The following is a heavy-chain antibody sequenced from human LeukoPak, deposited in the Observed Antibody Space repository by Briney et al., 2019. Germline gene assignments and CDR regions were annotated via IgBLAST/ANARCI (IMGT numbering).Heavy chain of an antibody. V-gene: IGHV3-73*01. D-gene: IGHD2-2*01. J-gene: IGHJ4*02. CDR3: TRWDCTTTGCYPFDY. Sequence: GGSLRLSCAASGFTFSGSAIHWVRQASGKGLEWVGRIRDKANSYATAYIASVKGRFTISRDDSKNTAYLQMSSLKAEDTAVYYCTRWDCTTTGCYPFDYWGQGTLVTVSS. CDR1: GFTFSGSA. CDR2: IRDKANSYAT.